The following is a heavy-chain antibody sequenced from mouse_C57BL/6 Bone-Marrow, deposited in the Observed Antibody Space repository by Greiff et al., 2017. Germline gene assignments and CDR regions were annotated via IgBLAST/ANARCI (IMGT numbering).Heavy chain of an antibody. D-gene: IGHD2-2*01. CDR2: IYPRSGNT. CDR1: GYTFTSYG. Sequence: VQRVESGAELARPGASVKLSCKASGYTFTSYGISWVKQRTGQGLEWIGEIYPRSGNTYYNEKFKGKATLTADKSSSTAYMELRSLTSEDSAVYYCARWGLRRNYAMDYWGQGTSVTVSS. CDR3: ARWGLRRNYAMDY. J-gene: IGHJ4*01. V-gene: IGHV1-81*01.